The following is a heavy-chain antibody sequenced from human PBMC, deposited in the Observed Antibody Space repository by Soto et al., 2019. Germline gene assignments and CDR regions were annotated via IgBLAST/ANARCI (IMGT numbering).Heavy chain of an antibody. CDR1: GYTFTSYA. J-gene: IGHJ5*02. Sequence: GASVKVSCKASGYTFTSYAMHWVRQAPGQRLEWMGWINAGNGNTKYSQKFQGRVTITRDTSASTAYMELSSLRSEDTAVYYCARVAYEQQLVGWFDPWGQGTPVPVSS. V-gene: IGHV1-3*01. D-gene: IGHD6-13*01. CDR3: ARVAYEQQLVGWFDP. CDR2: INAGNGNT.